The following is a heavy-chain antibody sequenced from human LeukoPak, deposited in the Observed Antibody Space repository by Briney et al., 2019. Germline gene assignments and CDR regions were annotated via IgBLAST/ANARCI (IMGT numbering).Heavy chain of an antibody. J-gene: IGHJ1*01. V-gene: IGHV3-15*01. CDR3: TPGTTIAAAGTGGLQH. D-gene: IGHD6-13*01. CDR2: IKSKTDGGTT. CDR1: GFTFSNAR. Sequence: SGGSLRLSCAASGFTFSNARMSWVRQAPGKGLEWVGRIKSKTDGGTTDYAAPVKGRFTISRDDSKNTLYLQMNSLKTEDTAVYYCTPGTTIAAAGTGGLQHWGQGTLVTVSS.